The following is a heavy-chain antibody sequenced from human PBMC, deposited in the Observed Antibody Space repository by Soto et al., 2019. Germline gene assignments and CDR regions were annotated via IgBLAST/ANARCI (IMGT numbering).Heavy chain of an antibody. D-gene: IGHD3-3*01. J-gene: IGHJ4*02. CDR1: GGTFSSYT. Sequence: SVKVSCKASGGTFSSYTISWVRQAPGQGLEWMGRIIPILGIANYAQKFQGRVTITANKSTSTAYMELSSLRSEDTAVYYCARDYPPFGVVSHFDYWGQGTLVTVSS. CDR2: IIPILGIA. CDR3: ARDYPPFGVVSHFDY. V-gene: IGHV1-69*04.